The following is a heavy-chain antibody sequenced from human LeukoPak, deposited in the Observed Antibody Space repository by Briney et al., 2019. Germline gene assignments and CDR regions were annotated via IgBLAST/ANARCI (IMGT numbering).Heavy chain of an antibody. D-gene: IGHD6-19*01. CDR1: GGTFSSYA. Sequence: SVKVSCKASGGTFSSYAISWVRQAPGQGLEWMGGIIPIFGTANYAQKLQGRVTMTTDTSTSTAYMELRSLRSDDTAVYYCARVVGGSGWYSYYYYYYMDVWGKGTTVTVSS. J-gene: IGHJ6*03. CDR3: ARVVGGSGWYSYYYYYYMDV. V-gene: IGHV1-69*05. CDR2: IIPIFGTA.